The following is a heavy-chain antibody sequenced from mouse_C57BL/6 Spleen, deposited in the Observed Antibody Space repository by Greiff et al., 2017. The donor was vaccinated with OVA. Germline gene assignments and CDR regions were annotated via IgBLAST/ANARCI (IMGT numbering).Heavy chain of an antibody. V-gene: IGHV12-3*01. CDR3: AGDGDCYYGFDV. CDR2: ITHSGET. D-gene: IGHD2-3*01. CDR1: GFPITSGYY. Sequence: KLQESGPGLVKPSQSLFLTCSITGFPITSGYYWIWIRQSPGKPLEWMGYITHSGETFYNPSLQSPISITRETSKNQFFLQLNSVTTEDTAMYYCAGDGDCYYGFDVWGTGTTVTVSS. J-gene: IGHJ1*03.